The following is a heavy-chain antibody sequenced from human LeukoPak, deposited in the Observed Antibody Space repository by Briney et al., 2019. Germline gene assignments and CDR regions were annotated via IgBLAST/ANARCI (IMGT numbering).Heavy chain of an antibody. CDR2: IHYSGST. CDR3: ARTPRGEFSDY. Sequence: SETLSLTCSVSGGSISSYYWSWIRQPPGKGLEWIGYIHYSGSTNYNPSLKSRVTISADTSNNQFSLKLISVTAADTAVYYCARTPRGEFSDYWGQGTLVTVSS. D-gene: IGHD3-16*01. V-gene: IGHV4-59*01. J-gene: IGHJ4*02. CDR1: GGSISSYY.